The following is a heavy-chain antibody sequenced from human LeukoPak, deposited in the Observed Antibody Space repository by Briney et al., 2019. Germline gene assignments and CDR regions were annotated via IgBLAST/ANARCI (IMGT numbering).Heavy chain of an antibody. J-gene: IGHJ3*02. D-gene: IGHD2-2*01. CDR1: GFTFSSYS. CDR2: ISSSSSYI. Sequence: GGSLRLSCAASGFTFSSYSMNWVRQAPGKGLEWVSSISSSSSYIYYADSVKGRFTISRDNAKNSLYLQMNSLRAEDTAVYYCARDDCSSTSCYFRKAFAIWGQGTMVTVSS. V-gene: IGHV3-21*01. CDR3: ARDDCSSTSCYFRKAFAI.